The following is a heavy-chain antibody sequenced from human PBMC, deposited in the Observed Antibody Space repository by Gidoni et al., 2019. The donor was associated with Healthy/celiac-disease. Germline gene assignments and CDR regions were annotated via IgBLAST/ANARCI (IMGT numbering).Heavy chain of an antibody. Sequence: EGRLLESGGGLVQPGGSLRRCCWASGFTFSSYAMRWVRQAPGKGLEWVSAISGSGGSTYYADSVKGRFTISRDNSKNTLYLQMNSLRSEDTAVYYCAKSLSSGYYEVVDYWGQGTLVTVSS. CDR3: AKSLSSGYYEVVDY. J-gene: IGHJ4*02. V-gene: IGHV3-23*01. D-gene: IGHD3-22*01. CDR2: ISGSGGST. CDR1: GFTFSSYA.